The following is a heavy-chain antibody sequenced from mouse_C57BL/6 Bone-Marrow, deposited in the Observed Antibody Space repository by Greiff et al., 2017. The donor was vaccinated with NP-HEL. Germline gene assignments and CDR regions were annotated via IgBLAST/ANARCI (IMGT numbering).Heavy chain of an antibody. CDR3: ARRGFYYYGSSYNYYYAMDY. CDR2: ISSGGSYT. CDR1: GFTFSSYG. V-gene: IGHV5-6*02. D-gene: IGHD1-1*01. J-gene: IGHJ4*01. Sequence: EVKLMESGGDLVKPGGSLKLSCAASGFTFSSYGMSWVRQTPDKRLEWVATISSGGSYTYYPDSVKGRFTISRDNAKNTLYLQMSSLKSEDTAMYYCARRGFYYYGSSYNYYYAMDYWGQGTSVTVSS.